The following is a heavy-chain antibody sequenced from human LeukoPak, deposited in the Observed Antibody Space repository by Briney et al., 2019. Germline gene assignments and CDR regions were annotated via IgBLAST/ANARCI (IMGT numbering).Heavy chain of an antibody. J-gene: IGHJ6*02. V-gene: IGHV3-30*18. Sequence: GGSLRLSCAASGFTFSSYGMHWVRQAPGKGLEWVAVISYDGTNKYYADSVKGRFTISRDNPKNTLYLQMNSLRAEDTAVYYCAKDCGGDCYSYYYYYGMDVWGQGTTVTVSS. D-gene: IGHD2-21*02. CDR1: GFTFSSYG. CDR3: AKDCGGDCYSYYYYYGMDV. CDR2: ISYDGTNK.